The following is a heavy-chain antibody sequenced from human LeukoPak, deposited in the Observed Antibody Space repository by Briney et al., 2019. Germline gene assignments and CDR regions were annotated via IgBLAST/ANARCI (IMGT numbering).Heavy chain of an antibody. CDR3: TTEAYYYGSGFDY. CDR1: GFTFSNAW. Sequence: GGSLRLSCAASGFTFSNAWMSWVRQAPGKGLEWVCRIKSKTDGGTTDYAAPVKGKFTISRDDSKNTLYLQMNSLKTEDTAVYYCTTEAYYYGSGFDYWGQGTLVTVSS. CDR2: IKSKTDGGTT. V-gene: IGHV3-15*01. J-gene: IGHJ4*02. D-gene: IGHD3-10*01.